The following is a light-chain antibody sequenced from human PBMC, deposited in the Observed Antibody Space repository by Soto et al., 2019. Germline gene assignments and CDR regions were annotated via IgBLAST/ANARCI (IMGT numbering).Light chain of an antibody. CDR3: QQLNSYPLT. J-gene: IGKJ4*01. CDR1: QDISDY. CDR2: AAS. Sequence: DIQLTQSPSFLSASVGDRVTITCRASQDISDYLAWYQQRQGKAPKLLIYAASTLQSAVPSRFSGSGSGTEFTLTISSLQPEDVATYSCQQLNSYPLTFGGGTKVEIK. V-gene: IGKV1-9*01.